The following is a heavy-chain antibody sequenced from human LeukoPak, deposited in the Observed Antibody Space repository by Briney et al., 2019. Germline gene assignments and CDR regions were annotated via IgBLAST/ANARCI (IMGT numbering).Heavy chain of an antibody. CDR2: ISWNSGSI. D-gene: IGHD3-10*01. CDR1: GFTFDDYA. V-gene: IGHV3-9*01. CDR3: AKAPETNYGSGST. Sequence: GGSLRLSCAASGFTFDDYAMHWVRQAPGKGLEWVSGISWNSGSIGYADSVKGRFTISRDNSKNTLYLQMNSLRAEDTAVYYCAKAPETNYGSGSTWGQGTLVTVSS. J-gene: IGHJ5*02.